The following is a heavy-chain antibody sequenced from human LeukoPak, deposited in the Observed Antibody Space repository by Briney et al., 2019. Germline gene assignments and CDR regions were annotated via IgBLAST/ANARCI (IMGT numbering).Heavy chain of an antibody. CDR1: GGSISSYY. V-gene: IGHV4-59*01. CDR2: IYYSGST. Sequence: PSETLSLTCTVSGGSISSYYWSWIRQPPGKGLEWIGYIYYSGSTNYNPSLKSRVTISVDTSKNQFSLKLSSVTAADTAVYYCARETNDSSSWYGFDYWGQGTLVTVSS. D-gene: IGHD6-13*01. CDR3: ARETNDSSSWYGFDY. J-gene: IGHJ4*02.